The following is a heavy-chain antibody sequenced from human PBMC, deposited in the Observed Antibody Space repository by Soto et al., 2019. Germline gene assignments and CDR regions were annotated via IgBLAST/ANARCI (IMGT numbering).Heavy chain of an antibody. CDR3: ARDLSWGSNWYYYMDV. V-gene: IGHV3-48*01. Sequence: GGSLRLSCAASGLTFDDYTMHWVRQAPGKGLEWVSYISSSSSVIDYADSVKGRFTVSRDNARNSLYLQMNSLRAEDTAVYYCARDLSWGSNWYYYMDVWGKGTTVTVSS. CDR2: ISSSSSVI. J-gene: IGHJ6*03. D-gene: IGHD7-27*01. CDR1: GLTFDDYT.